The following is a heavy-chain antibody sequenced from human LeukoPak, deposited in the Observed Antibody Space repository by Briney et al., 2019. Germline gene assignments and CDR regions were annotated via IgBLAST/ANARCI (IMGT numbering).Heavy chain of an antibody. CDR2: INPSGGST. Sequence: ASVKVSCKASGYTFTGYYMHWVRQAPGQGLEWMGWINPSGGSTSYAQKFQGRVTMTRDTSTSTVYMELSSLRSEDTAVYYCARAGSSGWPYYYYYGMDVWGQGTTVTVSS. J-gene: IGHJ6*02. V-gene: IGHV1-46*01. D-gene: IGHD6-19*01. CDR1: GYTFTGYY. CDR3: ARAGSSGWPYYYYYGMDV.